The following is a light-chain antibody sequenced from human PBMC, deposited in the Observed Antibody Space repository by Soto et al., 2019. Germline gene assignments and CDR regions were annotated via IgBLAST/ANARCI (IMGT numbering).Light chain of an antibody. CDR1: QTVGSSF. CDR2: GAS. CDR3: HHYGGSQRT. Sequence: EIVLTQSPGTLSLSPGDGATLSCRASQTVGSSFLGWYQQKPGQAPRLIMYGASNRATGIPDRFTGRGSGTDFTLTISRLDPEDFAVYYCHHYGGSQRTFGQGTKLEI. V-gene: IGKV3-20*01. J-gene: IGKJ2*02.